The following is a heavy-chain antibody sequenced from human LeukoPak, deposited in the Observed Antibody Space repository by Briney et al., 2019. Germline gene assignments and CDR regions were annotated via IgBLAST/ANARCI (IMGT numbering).Heavy chain of an antibody. CDR3: ARDSGITPTAYP. J-gene: IGHJ5*02. V-gene: IGHV4-38-2*02. CDR2: IYHSGST. Sequence: PSETLSLTCTVSGYSISSGYYWGWIRQPPGEGLEWIGSIYHSGSTHYNPSLKSRVTISVDTSKNQFSLKLSSVTAADTAVYYCARDSGITPTAYPWGQGTLVTVSS. CDR1: GYSISSGYY. D-gene: IGHD6-13*01.